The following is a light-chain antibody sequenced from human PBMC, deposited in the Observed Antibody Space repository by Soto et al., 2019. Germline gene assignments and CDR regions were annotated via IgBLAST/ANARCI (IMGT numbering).Light chain of an antibody. V-gene: IGLV2-11*01. Sequence: QSALTQPRSVSGSPGQSVTISCTGTSADVDGYDFVSWYQQLPGKAPKLMIYDVTKRPSGVPDRFSGSKSGNTASLTISGLQAEDEADYYCCSFAGSHVAFGGGTKVTVL. CDR3: CSFAGSHVA. J-gene: IGLJ2*01. CDR1: SADVDGYDF. CDR2: DVT.